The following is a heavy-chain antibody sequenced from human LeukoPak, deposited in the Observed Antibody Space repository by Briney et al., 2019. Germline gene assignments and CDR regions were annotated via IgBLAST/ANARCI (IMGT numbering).Heavy chain of an antibody. J-gene: IGHJ4*02. CDR1: GGSFSGYY. D-gene: IGHD2-2*01. V-gene: IGHV4-34*01. CDR2: INHSGST. Sequence: SETLSLTCAVYGGSFSGYYWSWIRQPPGKGLEWIGEINHSGSTNYNPSLKSRVTISVDTSKNQFSLKLSSVTAADTAVYYYASSDLGYCSSTSCHAIVYWGQGTLVTVSS. CDR3: ASSDLGYCSSTSCHAIVY.